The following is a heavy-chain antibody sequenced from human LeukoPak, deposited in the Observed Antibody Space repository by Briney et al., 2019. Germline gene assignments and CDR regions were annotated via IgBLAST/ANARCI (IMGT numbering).Heavy chain of an antibody. CDR1: GGSISSYY. CDR2: IYYSGST. V-gene: IGHV4-59*01. D-gene: IGHD5-12*01. Sequence: SETLSLTCTVSGGSISSYYWSWIRQPPGKGLEWIGYIYYSGSTNYNPSLKSRVTISVDTSKNQFSLKLSSVTAADTAVYYCARDHKVATIDDYYYYYGMDVWGQGTTVTVSS. CDR3: ARDHKVATIDDYYYYYGMDV. J-gene: IGHJ6*02.